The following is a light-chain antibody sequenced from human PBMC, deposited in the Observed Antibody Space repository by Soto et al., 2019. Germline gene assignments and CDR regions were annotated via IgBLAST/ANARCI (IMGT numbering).Light chain of an antibody. CDR2: SNN. J-gene: IGLJ2*01. CDR1: SSNIGSKT. CDR3: AAWDDSLNGVV. V-gene: IGLV1-44*01. Sequence: QSVLTQPRSASGTPGQRVTISCSGSSSNIGSKTVNWYQQLPGTAPKLLIYSNNQRPSGVPARCSGSKSGTSASLAISGLQSEDEADYYCAAWDDSLNGVVFGGGTKLTVL.